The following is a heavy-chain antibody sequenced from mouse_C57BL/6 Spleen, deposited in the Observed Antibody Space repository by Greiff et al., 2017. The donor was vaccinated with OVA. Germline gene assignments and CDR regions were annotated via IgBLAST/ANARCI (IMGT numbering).Heavy chain of an antibody. Sequence: QVQLQQSGPELVKPGASVKISCKASGYAFSSSWMNWVKQRPGKGLEWIGRIYPGDGDTNYNGKFKGKATLTADKSSSTAYMQLSSLTSEDSAVYFCAREAELRPSFAYWGQGTLVTVSA. D-gene: IGHD3-2*02. J-gene: IGHJ3*01. CDR2: IYPGDGDT. CDR1: GYAFSSSW. CDR3: AREAELRPSFAY. V-gene: IGHV1-82*01.